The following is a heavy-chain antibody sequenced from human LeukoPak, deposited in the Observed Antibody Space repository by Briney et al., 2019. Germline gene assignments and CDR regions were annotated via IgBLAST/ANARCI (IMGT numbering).Heavy chain of an antibody. V-gene: IGHV1-69*13. Sequence: ASVKVSCKASGGTFSSYAVSWVRQAPGQGLEWMGGIIPIFGTANYAQKFQGRVTITADESTSTAYRELSSLRSEDTAVYYCASSLAAAGLLGYYYYYYYMDVWGKGTTVTISS. CDR1: GGTFSSYA. J-gene: IGHJ6*03. CDR3: ASSLAAAGLLGYYYYYYYMDV. D-gene: IGHD6-13*01. CDR2: IIPIFGTA.